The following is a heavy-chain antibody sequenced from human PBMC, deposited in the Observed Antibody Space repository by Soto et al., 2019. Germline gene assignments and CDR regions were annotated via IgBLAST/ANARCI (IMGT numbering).Heavy chain of an antibody. CDR1: GFTFSSYS. CDR3: ARDLNWGAFDI. Sequence: EVQLVESGGGLVQPGGSLRLSCAASGFTFSSYSMNWVRQAPGKGLEWVSYISTSSTIYYADSVKGRFTISRDNAKNSLYLKMNSLRDEDTAVYYCARDLNWGAFDIWGQGTMVTVSS. V-gene: IGHV3-48*02. D-gene: IGHD7-27*01. J-gene: IGHJ3*02. CDR2: ISTSSTI.